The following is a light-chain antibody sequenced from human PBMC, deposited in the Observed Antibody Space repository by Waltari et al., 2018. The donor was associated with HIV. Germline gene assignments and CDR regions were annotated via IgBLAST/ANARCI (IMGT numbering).Light chain of an antibody. Sequence: QSVLPQPPSASGTPGQRVTITCSGGSSNIGSTTVNWFQQLPATAPKLLIYNNDQRPSGVPDRFSGSKSGTSASLAISGLQSEDEADYYCAAWDDSLNGYVFGTGTKVTVL. CDR2: NND. V-gene: IGLV1-44*01. CDR1: SSNIGSTT. CDR3: AAWDDSLNGYV. J-gene: IGLJ1*01.